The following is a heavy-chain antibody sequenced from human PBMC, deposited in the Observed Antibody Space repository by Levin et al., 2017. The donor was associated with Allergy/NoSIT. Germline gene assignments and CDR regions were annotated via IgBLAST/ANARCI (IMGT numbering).Heavy chain of an antibody. CDR2: ISSSSSYI. CDR3: ARVRGNLVQH. V-gene: IGHV3-21*01. J-gene: IGHJ1*01. Sequence: SCAASGFTFSSYSMNWVRQAPGKGLEWVSSISSSSSYIYYADSVKGRFTISRDNAKNSLYLQMNSLRAEDTAVYYCARVRGNLVQHWGQGTLVTVSS. CDR1: GFTFSSYS.